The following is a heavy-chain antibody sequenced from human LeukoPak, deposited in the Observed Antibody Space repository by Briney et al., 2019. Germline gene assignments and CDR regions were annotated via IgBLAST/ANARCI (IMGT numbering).Heavy chain of an antibody. Sequence: PGGSLRLSCAASGFTFSSYGMHWVRQAPGKGLEWVAFIRYDGSNKYYADSVKGRFTISRDNSKNTLYLQMNSLRAEDTAVYYCAKDLWSLQLVETRWFDPWGQGTLVTVSS. V-gene: IGHV3-30*02. CDR1: GFTFSSYG. CDR3: AKDLWSLQLVETRWFDP. CDR2: IRYDGSNK. D-gene: IGHD6-6*01. J-gene: IGHJ5*02.